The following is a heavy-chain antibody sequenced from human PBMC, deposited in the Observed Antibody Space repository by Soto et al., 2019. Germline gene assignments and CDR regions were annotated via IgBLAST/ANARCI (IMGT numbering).Heavy chain of an antibody. CDR1: GFTFSSYA. D-gene: IGHD3-3*01. Sequence: HPGGSLRLSCAASGFTFSSYAMHWVRQAPGKGLEWVAVISYDGSNKYYAESVKGRFTISRDNSKNTLYLQMNSLRAEDTAVYYCARDGGELRFLEWFPSDDDYYYYGMDVWGQGTTVTVSS. CDR3: ARDGGELRFLEWFPSDDDYYYYGMDV. V-gene: IGHV3-30-3*01. J-gene: IGHJ6*02. CDR2: ISYDGSNK.